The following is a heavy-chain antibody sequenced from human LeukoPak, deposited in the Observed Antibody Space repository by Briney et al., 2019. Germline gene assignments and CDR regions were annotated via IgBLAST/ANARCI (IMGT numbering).Heavy chain of an antibody. Sequence: SETLSLTCAVYGGSFSGYYWSWIRQPPGKGLEWIGEINHSGSTNYNPSLKSRVTISVDTSKNQFSLKLSSVTAADTAVYYCAGVGVASFWDYWGQGTLVTVSS. CDR3: AGVGVASFWDY. V-gene: IGHV4-34*01. CDR1: GGSFSGYY. J-gene: IGHJ4*02. CDR2: INHSGST. D-gene: IGHD5-12*01.